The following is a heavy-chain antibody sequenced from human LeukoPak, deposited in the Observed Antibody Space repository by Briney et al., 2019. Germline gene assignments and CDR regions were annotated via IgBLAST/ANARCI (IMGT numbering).Heavy chain of an antibody. Sequence: ASVKVSCKTSGYRFITFGINWVRQAPGQGLEWMGIINPSGGSTSYAQKFQGRVTMTRDTSTSTVYMELSSLRSEDTAVYYCARDLVAVAGIPNWFDPWGQGTLVTVSS. V-gene: IGHV1-46*01. CDR3: ARDLVAVAGIPNWFDP. J-gene: IGHJ5*02. CDR1: GYRFITFG. CDR2: INPSGGST. D-gene: IGHD6-19*01.